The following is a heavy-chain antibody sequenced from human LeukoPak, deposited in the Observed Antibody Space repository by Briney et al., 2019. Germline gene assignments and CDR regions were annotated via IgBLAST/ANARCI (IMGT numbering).Heavy chain of an antibody. V-gene: IGHV1-69*05. Sequence: SVKVSCKASGGTFSSYAISWVRQAPGQGLEWMGRIIPIFGTANYAQKFQGRVTITTDASTSTAYMELSSLRSDDTAVYYCARGPYCSGGSCYSVTATEPAYWGQGTLVTVSS. CDR2: IIPIFGTA. CDR3: ARGPYCSGGSCYSVTATEPAY. CDR1: GGTFSSYA. D-gene: IGHD2-15*01. J-gene: IGHJ4*02.